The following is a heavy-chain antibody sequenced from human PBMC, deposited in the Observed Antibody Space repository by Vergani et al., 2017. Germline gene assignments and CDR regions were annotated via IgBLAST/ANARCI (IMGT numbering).Heavy chain of an antibody. D-gene: IGHD3-3*01. J-gene: IGHJ5*02. V-gene: IGHV5-51*01. Sequence: EVQLVQSGAEVKKPGESLKISCKVSGSSFTSYWIGWVRKMPGKGLGWLGIIYPGDSDTRYRPSFQGQVTISADKSISTAYLQWSSLKASDTAMYYCARQGGYTIFGVGNWFDPWGQGTLVTVSS. CDR2: IYPGDSDT. CDR3: ARQGGYTIFGVGNWFDP. CDR1: GSSFTSYW.